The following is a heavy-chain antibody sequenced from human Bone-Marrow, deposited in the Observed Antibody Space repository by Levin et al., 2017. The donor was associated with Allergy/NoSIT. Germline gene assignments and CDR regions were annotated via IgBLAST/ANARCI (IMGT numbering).Heavy chain of an antibody. V-gene: IGHV1-18*01. Sequence: ASVKVSCKTSGYYGISWVRQAPGRGLEYMGWISPASGDTKDSQNFHGRVTMTTDPSTDTVYMELRRLTSDDTAVYYCARDKRGGSGTSELWGQGTLVTVSS. D-gene: IGHD3-10*01. CDR1: GYYG. CDR2: ISPASGDT. CDR3: ARDKRGGSGTSEL. J-gene: IGHJ4*02.